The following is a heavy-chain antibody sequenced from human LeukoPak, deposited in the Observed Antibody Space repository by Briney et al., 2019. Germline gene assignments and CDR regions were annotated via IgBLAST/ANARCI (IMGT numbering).Heavy chain of an antibody. V-gene: IGHV1-2*06. J-gene: IGHJ4*02. Sequence: GASVKVSCKASGYSRYTFTDYYMHWVRQAPGQGLEWMGRINPDTGGTNYIQKFQGRVTMTRDKSISTVYMELSRLRSDDTAVYYCAREGVAGTGSYYFDYWGQGTLVTVSS. CDR3: AREGVAGTGSYYFDY. CDR2: INPDTGGT. D-gene: IGHD6-19*01. CDR1: GYSRYTFTDYY.